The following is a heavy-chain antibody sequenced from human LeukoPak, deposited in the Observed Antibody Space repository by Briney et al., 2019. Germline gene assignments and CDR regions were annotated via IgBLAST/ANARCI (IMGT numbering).Heavy chain of an antibody. CDR2: IIPIFGTA. Sequence: ASVKVSCKASGGTFISYAISWVRQAPGQGLEWMGGIIPIFGTANYAQKFQGRVTITADESTSTAYMELSSLRSEDTAVYYCAREGDGYNYDYWGQGTLVTVSS. CDR3: AREGDGYNYDY. CDR1: GGTFISYA. J-gene: IGHJ4*02. V-gene: IGHV1-69*13. D-gene: IGHD5-24*01.